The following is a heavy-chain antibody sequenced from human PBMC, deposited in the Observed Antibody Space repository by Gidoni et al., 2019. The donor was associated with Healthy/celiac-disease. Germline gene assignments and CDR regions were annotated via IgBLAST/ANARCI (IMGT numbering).Heavy chain of an antibody. CDR2: IYWDDDK. V-gene: IGHV2-5*02. J-gene: IGHJ5*02. D-gene: IGHD2-2*01. CDR3: AHSYQLLFREVWFDP. CDR1: GFSLSTSEVG. Sequence: QITLKESGPTLVKPTQTLTLTCTFSGFSLSTSEVGVGWIRQPPGKALEWLALIYWDDDKRYSPSLKSRLTITKDTSKNQVVLTMTNMDPVDTATYYCAHSYQLLFREVWFDPWGQGTLVTVSS.